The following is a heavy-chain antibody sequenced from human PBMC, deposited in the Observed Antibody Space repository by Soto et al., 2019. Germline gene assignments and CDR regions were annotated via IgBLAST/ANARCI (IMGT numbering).Heavy chain of an antibody. CDR3: ARDLYGGNSPFDY. CDR2: INSDGSST. CDR1: GFTFSSYW. D-gene: IGHD2-21*02. Sequence: EVQLVESGGGLVQPGGSLRLSCAASGFTFSSYWMHWVRQAPGKGLVWVSRINSDGSSTSYADSVKGRFTISRDNAKNPLHLQINSLRAEGTAVYYCARDLYGGNSPFDYWGQGTLVTVSS. V-gene: IGHV3-74*01. J-gene: IGHJ4*02.